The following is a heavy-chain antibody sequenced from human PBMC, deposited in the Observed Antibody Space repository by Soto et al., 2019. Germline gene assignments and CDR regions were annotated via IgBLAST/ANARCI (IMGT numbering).Heavy chain of an antibody. CDR3: TRGPRATSAGTSAH. CDR1: GFTFNMYW. D-gene: IGHD6-13*01. CDR2: IYNDGTYA. Sequence: GGSLRLSCAGSGFTFNMYWMHWVRQVPGKGPVWVARIYNDGTYADYADSVKGRVTISTDNAKDTLHLQMNDLSAEASALYHCTRGPRATSAGTSAHWGQGTLVTVSS. V-gene: IGHV3-74*01. J-gene: IGHJ4*02.